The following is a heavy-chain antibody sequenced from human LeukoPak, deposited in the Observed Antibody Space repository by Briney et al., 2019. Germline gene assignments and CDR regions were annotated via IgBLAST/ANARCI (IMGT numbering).Heavy chain of an antibody. CDR1: GFTFSTYA. Sequence: PGGSLRLSCAASGFTFSTYAMHWVRQAPGKGLEWVAIISYDGRNKYYADSVKGRFTISRDNSKNTLYLQMNSLRAEDTTVYHCARDGNWNRYFDYWGQGTLVTVSS. CDR3: ARDGNWNRYFDY. J-gene: IGHJ4*02. D-gene: IGHD1-20*01. V-gene: IGHV3-30*04. CDR2: ISYDGRNK.